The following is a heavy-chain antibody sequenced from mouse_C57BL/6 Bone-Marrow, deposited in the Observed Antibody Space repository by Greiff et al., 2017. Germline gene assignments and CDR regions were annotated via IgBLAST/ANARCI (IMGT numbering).Heavy chain of an antibody. CDR2: IDPENGDT. CDR1: GFNIKDDY. Sequence: EVKLQQSGAELVRPGASVKLSCTASGFNIKDDYMHWVKQRPEQGLEWIGWIDPENGDTEYASKFQGKATITADTSSNTAYLQLSSLTSEDTAVYYCTTNGSSPYAMDYWGQGTSVTVSS. CDR3: TTNGSSPYAMDY. V-gene: IGHV14-4*01. D-gene: IGHD1-1*01. J-gene: IGHJ4*01.